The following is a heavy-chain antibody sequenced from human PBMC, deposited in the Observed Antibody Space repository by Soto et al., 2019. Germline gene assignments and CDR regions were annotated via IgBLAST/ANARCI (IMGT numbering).Heavy chain of an antibody. CDR1: GYTFTSYY. D-gene: IGHD6-19*01. CDR2: INPSGGST. V-gene: IGHV1-46*03. CDR3: ARTAVAGMYYYYGMDV. J-gene: IGHJ6*02. Sequence: ASVKVSCKASGYTFTSYYMHWVRQAPGQGLEWMGIINPSGGSTSYAQKFQGRVTMTRDTSTSTVYMELSSLRSEDTAVYYCARTAVAGMYYYYGMDVWGQGTTVTVSS.